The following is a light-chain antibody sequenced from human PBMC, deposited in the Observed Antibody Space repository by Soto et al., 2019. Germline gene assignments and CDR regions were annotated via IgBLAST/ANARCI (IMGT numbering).Light chain of an antibody. CDR3: QQYNSYSRT. J-gene: IGKJ1*01. Sequence: EILMTQSPVTLSVSPGERATLSCRASQSVSSNLAWFQQKPGQAPRLLIYGASIRATGIPARFSGSGSGTEFTLTISSLQSEDFATYYCQQYNSYSRTFGQGTKVEIK. V-gene: IGKV3-15*01. CDR1: QSVSSN. CDR2: GAS.